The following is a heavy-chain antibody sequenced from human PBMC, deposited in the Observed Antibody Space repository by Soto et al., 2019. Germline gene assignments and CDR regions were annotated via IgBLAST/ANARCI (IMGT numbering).Heavy chain of an antibody. CDR2: ISKSDYT. D-gene: IGHD2-2*01. V-gene: IGHV3-21*01. CDR3: AREDSIIIPAVSDF. CDR1: GFAFNNYG. J-gene: IGHJ4*02. Sequence: GGSLRLSCTVSGFAFNNYGINWVRQAPGKGLEWVSSISKSDYTYYSDSVTGRFTISRDNAKNSVSLQMNTLRVEDTAVYYCAREDSIIIPAVSDFWGQGTLVTVS.